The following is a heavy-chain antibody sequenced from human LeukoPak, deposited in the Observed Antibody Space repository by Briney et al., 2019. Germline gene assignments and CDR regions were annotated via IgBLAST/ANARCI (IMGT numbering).Heavy chain of an antibody. CDR2: ITLSGTSI. CDR3: ASESPSSSSRTLDY. V-gene: IGHV3-48*01. Sequence: GGSLRLSCAASGFTFSRYAMNWVRQAPGKGLEWVSYITLSGTSIYYADSVKGRFTISRDNAKNSLYLQMNTLRAEDTAVYYCASESPSSSSRTLDYWGQGTLVTVSS. D-gene: IGHD2-2*01. J-gene: IGHJ4*02. CDR1: GFTFSRYA.